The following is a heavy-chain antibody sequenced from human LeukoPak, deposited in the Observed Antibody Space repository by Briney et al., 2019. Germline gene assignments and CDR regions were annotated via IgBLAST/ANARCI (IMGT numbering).Heavy chain of an antibody. CDR1: GYTFTSYA. D-gene: IGHD6-13*01. CDR3: ARVWRAIAVDY. J-gene: IGHJ4*02. CDR2: INAGNGNT. Sequence: ASVKFSCQASGYTFTSYAMHWVRQAPGQRLEWMGWINAGNGNTKYSQKFQGRVTITRDTSASTAYMELSSLRSEDTAVYYCARVWRAIAVDYWGQGTLVTVSS. V-gene: IGHV1-3*01.